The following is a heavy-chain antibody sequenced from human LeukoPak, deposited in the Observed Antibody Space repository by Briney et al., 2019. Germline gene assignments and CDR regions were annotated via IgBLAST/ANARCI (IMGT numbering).Heavy chain of an antibody. J-gene: IGHJ5*02. CDR3: ARETGIVPVDDYFDP. D-gene: IGHD5-12*01. Sequence: SETLSLTCTVSGGSINGDYWSWIRQPPGKGLEWLGYVSYSGRTQYNPSLKSRLTLSVDTSKNQFSLRLTSVSAADTAVYYCARETGIVPVDDYFDPWGQGTLVCVSS. CDR2: VSYSGRT. CDR1: GGSINGDY. V-gene: IGHV4-59*01.